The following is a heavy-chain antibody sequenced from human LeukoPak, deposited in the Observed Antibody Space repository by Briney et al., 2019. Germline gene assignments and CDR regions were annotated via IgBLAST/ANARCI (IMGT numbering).Heavy chain of an antibody. CDR3: AKDSIRGYSYGTKLFDY. CDR1: GFTFSSYG. CDR2: ISYDGSSK. D-gene: IGHD5-18*01. Sequence: GGSLRLSCAASGFTFSSYGMHWVRQAPGKGLEWVAVISYDGSSKYYADSVKGRFTISRDNSKNTLYLQMNSLRAEDTAVYYCAKDSIRGYSYGTKLFDYWGQGTLVTVSS. J-gene: IGHJ4*02. V-gene: IGHV3-30*18.